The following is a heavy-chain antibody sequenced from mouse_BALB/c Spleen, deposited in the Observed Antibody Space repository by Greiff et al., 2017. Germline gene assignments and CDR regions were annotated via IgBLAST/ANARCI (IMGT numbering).Heavy chain of an antibody. D-gene: IGHD2-4*01. V-gene: IGHV5-9-4*01. J-gene: IGHJ4*01. CDR1: GFTFSSYA. CDR3: ARFNDYDEAMDY. Sequence: EVQRVESGGGLVKPGGSLKLSCAASGFTFSSYAMSWVRQSPEKRLEWVAEISSGGSYTYYPDTVTGRITISRDNAKNTLYLEMSSLRSEDTAMYYCARFNDYDEAMDYWGQGTSVTVSS. CDR2: ISSGGSYT.